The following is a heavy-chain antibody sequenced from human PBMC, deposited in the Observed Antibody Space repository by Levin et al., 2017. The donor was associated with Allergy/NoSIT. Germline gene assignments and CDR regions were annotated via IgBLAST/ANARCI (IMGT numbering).Heavy chain of an antibody. D-gene: IGHD3-10*01. Sequence: GGSLRLSCAASGFTVSSNYMSWVRQAPGKGLEWVSVIYSGGSTYYADSVKGRFTISRDNSKNTLYLQMNSLRAEDTAVYYCARDLTMHRGLEGAFDIWGQGTMVTVSS. CDR2: IYSGGST. J-gene: IGHJ3*02. CDR1: GFTVSSNY. V-gene: IGHV3-66*02. CDR3: ARDLTMHRGLEGAFDI.